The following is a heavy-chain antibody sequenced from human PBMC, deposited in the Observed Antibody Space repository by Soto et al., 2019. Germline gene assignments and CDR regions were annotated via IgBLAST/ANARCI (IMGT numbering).Heavy chain of an antibody. CDR2: INPSGGST. V-gene: IGHV1-46*01. CDR3: AKDSVLMITFGGVIVPFDY. D-gene: IGHD3-16*02. CDR1: GYTFTSYY. Sequence: ASVKVSCKASGYTFTSYYMHWVRQAPGQGLEWMGIINPSGGSTSYAQKFQGRVTMTRDTSTSTVYMELSSLRAEDTAVYYCAKDSVLMITFGGVIVPFDYWGQGTLVTVSS. J-gene: IGHJ4*02.